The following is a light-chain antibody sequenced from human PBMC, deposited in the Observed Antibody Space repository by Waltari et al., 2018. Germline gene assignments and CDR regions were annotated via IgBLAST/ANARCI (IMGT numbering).Light chain of an antibody. J-gene: IGKJ1*01. V-gene: IGKV1-5*03. CDR3: QQYDSYWT. CDR2: KAS. CDR1: QSVNSS. Sequence: DIQMTQSPSTLSASVGDRVTITCRASQSVNSSVAWYQQKPRKAPKLLILKASNLESGVPSRFRGSGSGTEFTLTISSLQPDDFATYHCQQYDSYWTFGQGTKVEIK.